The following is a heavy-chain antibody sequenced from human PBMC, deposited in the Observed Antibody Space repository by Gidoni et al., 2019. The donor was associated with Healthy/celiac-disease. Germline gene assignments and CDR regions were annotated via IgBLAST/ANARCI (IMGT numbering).Heavy chain of an antibody. D-gene: IGHD6-6*01. Sequence: QVQLVQSGAEVTKPGASVKVSCKASGYTFTGYYMHWVRQAPGQGLAWMGWINPNSGGTNYAQKFQGWVTMTRDTSISTAYMELSRLRSEDTAVYYCARERVGAARPFDYWGQGTLVTVSS. J-gene: IGHJ4*02. V-gene: IGHV1-2*04. CDR1: GYTFTGYY. CDR3: ARERVGAARPFDY. CDR2: INPNSGGT.